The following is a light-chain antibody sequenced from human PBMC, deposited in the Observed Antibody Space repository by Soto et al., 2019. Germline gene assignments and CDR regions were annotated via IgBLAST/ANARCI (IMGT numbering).Light chain of an antibody. J-gene: IGKJ1*01. CDR3: QQYNNWWT. Sequence: EIVLTQSPGTLSLSPGERATLFCRASQSVSSNLAWYQQKPDQAPRLLIYGASTRATGIPARFSGSGSGTEFTLTISSLQSEDFAVYYCQQYNNWWTFGQGTKVDIK. CDR1: QSVSSN. CDR2: GAS. V-gene: IGKV3-15*01.